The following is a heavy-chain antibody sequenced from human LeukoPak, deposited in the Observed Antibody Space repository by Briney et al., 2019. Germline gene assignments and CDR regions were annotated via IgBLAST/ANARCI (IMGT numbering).Heavy chain of an antibody. D-gene: IGHD2-15*01. CDR1: GGSISSSSYF. V-gene: IGHV4-39*01. CDR2: ISYSGNT. Sequence: SETLSLTCIVSGGSISSSSYFWGWIRLPPGRGLEWIGSISYSGNTCYNLSLKSRVTITVDTSTNQLSLKMSSVTAADTAVYYCARHYCSGGSCPDAFDIWGQGTMVTVSS. CDR3: ARHYCSGGSCPDAFDI. J-gene: IGHJ3*02.